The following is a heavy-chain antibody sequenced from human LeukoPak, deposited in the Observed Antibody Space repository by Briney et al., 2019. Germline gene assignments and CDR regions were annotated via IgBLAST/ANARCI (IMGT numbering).Heavy chain of an antibody. D-gene: IGHD4/OR15-4a*01. CDR3: AREVPYFDY. Sequence: GGSLRLSCAASGSTFGNYAMSWVRQAPGKGLEWVSTISDSGGSIYYADSAKGRFTISRDNSKITLYLQMTSLRAEDTAVYFRAREVPYFDYWGQGTLVTVSS. CDR2: ISDSGGSI. V-gene: IGHV3-23*01. J-gene: IGHJ4*02. CDR1: GSTFGNYA.